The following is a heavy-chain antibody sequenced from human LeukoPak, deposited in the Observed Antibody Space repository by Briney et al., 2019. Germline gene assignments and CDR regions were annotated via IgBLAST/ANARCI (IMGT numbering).Heavy chain of an antibody. Sequence: GGSLRLSCAASVFTFSSYSMNWVRQARGKGLEWVSYISSSSSTIYYADSVKGRFTISRDNAKNSLYLQMNSLRDEDTAVYYCARDSGGWEESAFDIWGQGTMVTVSS. V-gene: IGHV3-48*02. D-gene: IGHD3-16*01. CDR1: VFTFSSYS. J-gene: IGHJ3*02. CDR3: ARDSGGWEESAFDI. CDR2: ISSSSSTI.